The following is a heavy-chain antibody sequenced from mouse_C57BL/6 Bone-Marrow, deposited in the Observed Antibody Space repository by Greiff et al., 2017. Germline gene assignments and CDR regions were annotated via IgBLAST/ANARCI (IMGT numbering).Heavy chain of an antibody. J-gene: IGHJ2*01. V-gene: IGHV1-69*01. CDR1: GYTFTSYW. CDR2: IDPSDSYT. D-gene: IGHD2-5*01. Sequence: VKLQESGPELVKPGASVKISCKASGYTFTSYWMHWVKQRPGQGLEWIGEIDPSDSYTNYNQKFKGKSTLTVDKSSSTAYMQRSSLTSEDSAVYYCARGSNYRYFDYWGQGTTLTVSS. CDR3: ARGSNYRYFDY.